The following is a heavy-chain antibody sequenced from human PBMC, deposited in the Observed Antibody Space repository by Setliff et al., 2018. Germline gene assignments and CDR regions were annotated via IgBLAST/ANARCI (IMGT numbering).Heavy chain of an antibody. CDR2: ISPYSGET. CDR1: GGTFRSYG. V-gene: IGHV1-18*01. CDR3: TTSRAPRVVLAADFDL. D-gene: IGHD2-21*01. J-gene: IGHJ4*02. Sequence: GASVKVSCKASGGTFRSYGFSWVRQAPGQGLEWMGWISPYSGETNNAQKFQDRLSVTADTSSKTIYMELRSLTSDDTAVYFCTTSRAPRVVLAADFDLWGQGTLVTVSS.